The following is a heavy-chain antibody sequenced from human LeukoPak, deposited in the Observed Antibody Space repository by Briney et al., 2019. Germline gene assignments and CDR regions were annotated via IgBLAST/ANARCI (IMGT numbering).Heavy chain of an antibody. J-gene: IGHJ4*02. CDR1: GGSFSGYY. V-gene: IGHV4-34*01. Sequence: SGTLSLTCAVYGGSFSGYYWSWIRQPPGKGLEWIGEINHSGSTNYNPSLKSRVTISVDTSKNQFSLKLSSVTAADTAVYYCARGLPTTGIAAAGTLYFDYWGQGTLVTVSS. CDR2: INHSGST. CDR3: ARGLPTTGIAAAGTLYFDY. D-gene: IGHD6-13*01.